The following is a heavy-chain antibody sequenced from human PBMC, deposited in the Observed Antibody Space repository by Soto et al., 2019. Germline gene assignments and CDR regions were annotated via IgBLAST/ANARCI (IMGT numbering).Heavy chain of an antibody. V-gene: IGHV1-69*13. CDR1: GGTFSSYA. J-gene: IGHJ6*03. Sequence: SVKVSCKASGGTFSSYAISWVRQAPGQGLEWMGGIIPIFGTANYAQKFQGRVTIAADESTSTVYMELSSLRSEDTAVYYCAREPNYGANGDCYYYYMDVWAKGPRSPSP. D-gene: IGHD4-17*01. CDR3: AREPNYGANGDCYYYYMDV. CDR2: IIPIFGTA.